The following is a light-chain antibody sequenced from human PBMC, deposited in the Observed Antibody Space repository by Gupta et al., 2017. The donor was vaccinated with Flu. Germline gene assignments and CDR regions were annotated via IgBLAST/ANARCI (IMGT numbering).Light chain of an antibody. CDR2: DAS. CDR3: QQRSNLLT. Sequence: EIVLTQSPATLSLSPGERATLSCRASQSVSSYLAWYQQKPSQAPRLLIYDASNRATGIPARFSGSGSGTDFTLTISSLEPEDFAVYYWQQRSNLLTFGGGTKVEIK. CDR1: QSVSSY. J-gene: IGKJ4*01. V-gene: IGKV3-11*01.